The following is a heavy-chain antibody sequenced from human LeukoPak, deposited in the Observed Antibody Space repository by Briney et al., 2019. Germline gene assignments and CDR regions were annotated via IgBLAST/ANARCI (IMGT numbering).Heavy chain of an antibody. CDR1: GYNFRNYW. CDR2: I. Sequence: GESLKISCQGSGYNFRNYWIGWVRQMPGKGLERMGIIYSPSFQGQVTISVDKSINTAYLQWSSLKASDTAIYYCARRDSTTWYPSFDYWGQGTLVTVSS. V-gene: IGHV5-51*01. CDR3: ARRDSTTWYPSFDY. J-gene: IGHJ4*02. D-gene: IGHD6-13*01.